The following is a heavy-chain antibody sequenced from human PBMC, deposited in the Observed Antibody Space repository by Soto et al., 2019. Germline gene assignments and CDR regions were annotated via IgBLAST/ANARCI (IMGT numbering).Heavy chain of an antibody. V-gene: IGHV3-23*01. CDR1: RFSLNTYG. Sequence: EAQLLESGGGLVQPGGSLRLSCTTSRFSLNTYGMTWVRRAPGKGLEWVSTLSASGSGSYYAESVKGRFTVSRDNSKNTMYLQMNRLRDEDTAVYYWAKNSYCDAWNFGLDVWGQGTTVTVSS. J-gene: IGHJ6*02. D-gene: IGHD1-1*01. CDR3: AKNSYCDAWNFGLDV. CDR2: LSASGSGS.